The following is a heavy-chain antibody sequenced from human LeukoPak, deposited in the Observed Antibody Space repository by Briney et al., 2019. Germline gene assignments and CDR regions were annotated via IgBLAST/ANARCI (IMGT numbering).Heavy chain of an antibody. Sequence: GGSLRLSCAASGFTVSSNYMSWVRQAPGKGLEWVSVIYSGGSTYYADSVKGRFTISRDNSKNTLYLQMNSLRAEDTAVYYCAKGPVIANPPGAFEIWGQGTMVTVSS. J-gene: IGHJ3*02. CDR1: GFTVSSNY. D-gene: IGHD2-21*01. CDR2: IYSGGST. V-gene: IGHV3-53*01. CDR3: AKGPVIANPPGAFEI.